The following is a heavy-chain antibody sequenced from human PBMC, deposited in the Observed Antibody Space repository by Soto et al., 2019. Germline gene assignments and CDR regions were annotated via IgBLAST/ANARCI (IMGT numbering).Heavy chain of an antibody. Sequence: EVQLLESGGGLVRPGGSLRLSCAASGFTFTTYAMSWVRQAPGKGLEWVSGVTDSGGKTFYADSVKGRFTISRDNSKNTLYLQMNSLRAEDTAVYYCAKGFIVAATTPEFDYWGQGTLVTVSS. J-gene: IGHJ4*02. CDR1: GFTFTTYA. CDR2: VTDSGGKT. D-gene: IGHD1-26*01. V-gene: IGHV3-23*01. CDR3: AKGFIVAATTPEFDY.